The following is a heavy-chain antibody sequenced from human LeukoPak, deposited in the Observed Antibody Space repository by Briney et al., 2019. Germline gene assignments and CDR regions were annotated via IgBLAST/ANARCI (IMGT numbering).Heavy chain of an antibody. CDR3: ARRPYGVNWFDP. CDR1: GGSISSSSYY. CDR2: IYYSGST. Sequence: SETLSLTCTVSGGSISSSSYYWGWIRQPPGKGLEWIGSIYYSGSTSDNPSLKSRVTISVDTSKNQFPLKLSSVTAADTAVYYCARRPYGVNWFDPWGQGTLVTVSS. J-gene: IGHJ5*02. D-gene: IGHD3-16*01. V-gene: IGHV4-39*01.